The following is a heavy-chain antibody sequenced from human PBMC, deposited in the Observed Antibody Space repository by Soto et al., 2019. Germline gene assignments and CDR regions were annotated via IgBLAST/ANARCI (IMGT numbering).Heavy chain of an antibody. CDR3: ARDAAVPGESDRFDY. D-gene: IGHD6-19*01. V-gene: IGHV4-4*02. CDR2: AYHNGLT. CDR1: GDSVTSNVW. J-gene: IGHJ4*02. Sequence: SETLSLTCTVSGDSVTSNVWWSWIRQPPGKGLEWIGEAYHNGLTDYNPSLKSRVTMSVDTTKNEFSLKLTSLTAADTAIYYCARDAAVPGESDRFDYWGQGTLVTVSS.